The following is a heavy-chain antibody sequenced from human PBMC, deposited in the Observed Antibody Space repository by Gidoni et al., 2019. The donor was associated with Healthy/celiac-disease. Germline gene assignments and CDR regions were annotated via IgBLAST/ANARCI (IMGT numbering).Heavy chain of an antibody. J-gene: IGHJ6*02. CDR3: ARDGYGDYTYYYYGMDV. V-gene: IGHV1-18*01. CDR1: GYTVTSYG. D-gene: IGHD4-17*01. Sequence: QVQLVQSGAEVKKPGASVKVSCKASGYTVTSYGISWVLQAPGQGLAWMGWISAYNGNTNYAQKLQGRFTMTTDTSTSTAYMELRSLRSDDTAVYYCARDGYGDYTYYYYGMDVWGQGTTVTVSS. CDR2: ISAYNGNT.